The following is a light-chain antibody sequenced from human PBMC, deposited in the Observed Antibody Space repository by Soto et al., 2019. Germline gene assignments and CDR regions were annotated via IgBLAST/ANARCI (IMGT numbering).Light chain of an antibody. CDR1: SSDFGAYNY. CDR2: EVS. J-gene: IGLJ1*01. V-gene: IGLV2-14*01. Sequence: QSALTQPASVSGSPGQTITISCTGTSSDFGAYNYVSWYQQHPGKAPKLMIYEVSNRPSGVSDRFSGSKSGNTASLTISGLQAADEADYYCSSKRTTASLVFGTGTKVTV. CDR3: SSKRTTASLV.